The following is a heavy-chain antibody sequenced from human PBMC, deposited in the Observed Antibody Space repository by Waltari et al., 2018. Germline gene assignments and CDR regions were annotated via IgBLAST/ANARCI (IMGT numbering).Heavy chain of an antibody. Sequence: TFTSYYMHWVRQAPGQGLEWMGIINPSGGSTSYAQKFQGRVTMTRDTSTSTVYMELSSLRSEDTAVYYCARDFFRDSYIDYWGQGTLVTVSS. V-gene: IGHV1-46*01. CDR1: TFTSYY. J-gene: IGHJ4*02. CDR3: ARDFFRDSYIDY. CDR2: INPSGGST.